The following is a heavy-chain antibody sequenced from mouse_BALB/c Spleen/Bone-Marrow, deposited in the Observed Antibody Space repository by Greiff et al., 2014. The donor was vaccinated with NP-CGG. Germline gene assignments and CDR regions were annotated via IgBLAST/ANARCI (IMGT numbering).Heavy chain of an antibody. V-gene: IGHV1-9*01. CDR1: GYTFSSYW. CDR2: ILPGSGNT. CDR3: ARRLLYYFDY. D-gene: IGHD1-2*01. Sequence: VQLQQSGAELTKPGASVKISCKATGYTFSSYWIEWVKQRPGHGLEWIGEILPGSGNTNYNENFKGKATSTADTSSNTAYMQLSSLTSEDSAVYYCARRLLYYFDYWGQGTTLTVSS. J-gene: IGHJ2*01.